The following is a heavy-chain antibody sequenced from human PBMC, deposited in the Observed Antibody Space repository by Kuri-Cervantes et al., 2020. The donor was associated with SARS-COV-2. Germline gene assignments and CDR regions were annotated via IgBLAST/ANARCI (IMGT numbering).Heavy chain of an antibody. V-gene: IGHV3-30-3*01. CDR2: ISYDGSNK. D-gene: IGHD3/OR15-3a*01. J-gene: IGHJ4*02. Sequence: GEPLKISCAASGFTFSSYAMHWVRQAPGKGLEWVAVISYDGSNKYYADSVKGRFTISRDNAKNSLYLQMNSLRAEDTAVYYCARVDYDFWSQGTLVTVSS. CDR3: ARVDYDF. CDR1: GFTFSSYA.